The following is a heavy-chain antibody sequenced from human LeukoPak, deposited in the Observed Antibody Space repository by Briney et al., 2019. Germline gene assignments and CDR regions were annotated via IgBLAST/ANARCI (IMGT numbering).Heavy chain of an antibody. D-gene: IGHD3-22*01. V-gene: IGHV4-39*07. CDR3: ARGESYYYDSSGYYFY. J-gene: IGHJ4*02. CDR2: VHYSGGS. CDR1: GSSISSSTYY. Sequence: SETLSLTCTVSGSSISSSTYYWGWIRQSPGKGLEWIGSVHYSGGSYYSPSLKSRVTISVDTSKNQFSLKLSSVAAADTAVYYCARGESYYYDSSGYYFYWGQGTLVTVSS.